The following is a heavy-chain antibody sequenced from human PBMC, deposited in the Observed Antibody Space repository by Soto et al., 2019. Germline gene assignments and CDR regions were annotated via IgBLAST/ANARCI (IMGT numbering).Heavy chain of an antibody. V-gene: IGHV4-59*01. CDR3: ARVGEMTTVDY. CDR1: GGSISIYY. Sequence: SETLSLTCTVSGGSISIYYWSLIRQPPGKGLEWIGYIYYSGSTNYNPSLKSRVTISVDTYKNQFSLKLSSVAAADTAVYYCARVGEMTTVDYWGQGTLVTVSS. D-gene: IGHD4-17*01. CDR2: IYYSGST. J-gene: IGHJ4*02.